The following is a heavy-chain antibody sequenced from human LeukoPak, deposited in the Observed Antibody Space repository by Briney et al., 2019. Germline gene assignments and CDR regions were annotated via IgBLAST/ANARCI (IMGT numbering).Heavy chain of an antibody. CDR1: GFTFSSYA. V-gene: IGHV3-23*01. D-gene: IGHD3-10*01. Sequence: PGGSLRLSCAASGFTFSSYAMSWVRQAPGKGLEWVSAIGGSGGSTYYADSVKGRFTISRDNSKNTLYLQMNSLRAEDTAVYYCAKDYYYGSGSYYIGAFDIWGQGTMVTVSS. CDR3: AKDYYYGSGSYYIGAFDI. CDR2: IGGSGGST. J-gene: IGHJ3*02.